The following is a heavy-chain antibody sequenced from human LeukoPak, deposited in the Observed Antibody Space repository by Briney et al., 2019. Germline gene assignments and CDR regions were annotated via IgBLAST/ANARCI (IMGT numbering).Heavy chain of an antibody. CDR2: INPDSGGT. J-gene: IGHJ5*02. V-gene: IGHV1-2*02. Sequence: ASVKVSCKASGYTFTSYYIHWVRQALGQGLEWMGWINPDSGGTNYAQQFQGRVTMTRDTSISTVYMDLSRLRSDDTAMYYCVREARAGNWFDPWGQGTLVIVSS. CDR3: VREARAGNWFDP. CDR1: GYTFTSYY.